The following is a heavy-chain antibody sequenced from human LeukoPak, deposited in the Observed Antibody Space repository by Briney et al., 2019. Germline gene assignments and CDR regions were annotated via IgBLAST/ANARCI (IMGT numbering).Heavy chain of an antibody. CDR3: ARGQNWNHDY. V-gene: IGHV3-15*01. CDR2: IKAKAYGETR. Sequence: GGSLRLSCGVSGFRSSVAWMSWVRQAPGKGLEWVARIKAKAYGETRDYAAPVMGRFTISRDDSYNTLYLQMNSLRAEDTAVYYCARGQNWNHDYWGQGTLVTVSS. D-gene: IGHD1-14*01. J-gene: IGHJ4*02. CDR1: GFRSSVAW.